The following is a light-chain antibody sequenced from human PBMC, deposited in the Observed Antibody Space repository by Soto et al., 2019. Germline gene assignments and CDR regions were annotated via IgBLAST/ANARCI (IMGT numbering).Light chain of an antibody. V-gene: IGKV3-20*01. CDR3: QQYGSSPIT. J-gene: IGKJ4*01. Sequence: EMVLTQSPGNLSSSPGERATLSCRASQSVTSRLLVWYQQKPGQAPRLLIYGAAARATGISDRFSGSGSGTDFTLTISRLEPEDFAMYYCQQYGSSPITFGGGTMVEIK. CDR2: GAA. CDR1: QSVTSRL.